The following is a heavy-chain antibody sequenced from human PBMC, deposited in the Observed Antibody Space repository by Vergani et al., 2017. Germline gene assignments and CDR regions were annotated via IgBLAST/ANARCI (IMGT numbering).Heavy chain of an antibody. J-gene: IGHJ5*02. V-gene: IGHV3-33*01. D-gene: IGHD2-2*01. Sequence: QVQLVESGGGVVQPGRSLRLSCAASGFTFNQYGMHWVRQAPGKGLEWVAVTWYDGNNKQYADSVKGRFTISRDNSKNTLYLQMNSLRAEDTAMYYCARDFSTHNWFDPWGQGTLVTVSS. CDR3: ARDFSTHNWFDP. CDR1: GFTFNQYG. CDR2: TWYDGNNK.